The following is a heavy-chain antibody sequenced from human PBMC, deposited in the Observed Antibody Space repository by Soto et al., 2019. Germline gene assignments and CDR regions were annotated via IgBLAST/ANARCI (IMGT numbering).Heavy chain of an antibody. D-gene: IGHD3-22*01. CDR2: INPSGGST. J-gene: IGHJ4*02. CDR3: VRVYDDSADFDY. CDR1: GYTFTSYY. Sequence: QVQLVQSGAEVKKPGASVKVSCKASGYTFTSYYMHWVRQAPGQGLEWMGIINPSGGSTTYAQKFQGRLTMTRDTSTSTVYMELSSLRSEDTAVYYCVRVYDDSADFDYWGQGTLVTVSS. V-gene: IGHV1-46*01.